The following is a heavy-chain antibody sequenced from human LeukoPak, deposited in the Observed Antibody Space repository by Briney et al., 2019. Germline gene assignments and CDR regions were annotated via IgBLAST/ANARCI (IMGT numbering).Heavy chain of an antibody. Sequence: SETLSLTCTVSGYSISSGYYWGWIRQPPGKGLEWIGSIYHSGSTYYNPSLKSRVTISVDTSKNQFSLKLSSVTAADTAVYYCARDVRGDYIWFDPWGQGTLVTVSS. CDR1: GYSISSGYY. CDR2: IYHSGST. J-gene: IGHJ5*02. V-gene: IGHV4-38-2*02. CDR3: ARDVRGDYIWFDP. D-gene: IGHD4-17*01.